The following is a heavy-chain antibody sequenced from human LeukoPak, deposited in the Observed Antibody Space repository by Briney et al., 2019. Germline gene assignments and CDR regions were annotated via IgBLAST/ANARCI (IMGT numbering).Heavy chain of an antibody. CDR2: IYSGGST. J-gene: IGHJ6*03. CDR3: ARVTTTVTYYYYYYYMDA. Sequence: PGGSLRLSCAASGFTVSANYITWVRQAPGKGLEWVSVIYSGGSTYYADSVKGRFTISRDNSKNTLYLQMNSLRAEDTAVYYCARVTTTVTYYYYYYYMDAWGKGTTVTVSS. V-gene: IGHV3-53*01. CDR1: GFTVSANY. D-gene: IGHD4-17*01.